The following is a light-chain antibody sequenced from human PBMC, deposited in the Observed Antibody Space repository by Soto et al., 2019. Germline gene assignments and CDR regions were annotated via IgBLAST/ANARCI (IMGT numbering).Light chain of an antibody. V-gene: IGKV3-20*01. CDR1: QSVSNNY. Sequence: EIVLTQWPGTLSLSPGERATLSCRASQSVSNNYLAWYQQKPGQAPRLLIYGASNRATGIPDRFSGSGSGTDFTLTISRLEPEDFAVYYCQQYGSSGTFGQGTRWIS. CDR3: QQYGSSGT. CDR2: GAS. J-gene: IGKJ1*01.